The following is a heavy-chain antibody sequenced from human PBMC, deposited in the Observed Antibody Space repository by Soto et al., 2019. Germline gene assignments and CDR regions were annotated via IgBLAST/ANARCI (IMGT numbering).Heavy chain of an antibody. Sequence: SETLSLTCTVSGGSISGYFWSWIRQPAGKGVEWIGRIYGSGSTNYNPSLKSRVTMSIDTSKNQFSLKLSSVTAADTAVYYCARDMPPDVAVAANWGQGTLVTVSS. CDR1: GGSISGYF. J-gene: IGHJ4*02. CDR2: IYGSGST. CDR3: ARDMPPDVAVAAN. D-gene: IGHD6-19*01. V-gene: IGHV4-4*07.